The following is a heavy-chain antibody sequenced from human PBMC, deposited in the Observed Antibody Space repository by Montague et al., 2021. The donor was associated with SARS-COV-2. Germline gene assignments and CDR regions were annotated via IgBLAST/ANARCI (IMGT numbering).Heavy chain of an antibody. CDR1: GGSISSRSHY. CDR3: ARGATTGPGIWFDP. Sequence: SETPSLTCSVSGGSISSRSHYWGWIRQPPGKGLECVGSIYYIGTTFYNPSLKSRLAISIDTSKNQFSLKVTSVTAADTGVYYCARGATTGPGIWFDPWGQGTLVTVSS. CDR2: IYYIGTT. D-gene: IGHD1-1*01. V-gene: IGHV4-39*01. J-gene: IGHJ5*02.